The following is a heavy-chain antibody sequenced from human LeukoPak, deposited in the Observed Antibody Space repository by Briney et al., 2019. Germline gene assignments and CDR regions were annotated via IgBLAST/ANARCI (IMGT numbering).Heavy chain of an antibody. CDR1: GFTFSSYA. V-gene: IGHV3-23*01. CDR2: ISGSGGST. CDR3: AKDRITIFGVVIIPDSHFDY. J-gene: IGHJ4*02. Sequence: GGSLRLSCAASGFTFSSYAMSWVRQAPGKGLEWVSAISGSGGSTYYADSVKGRFTISRDNSKNTLYLQMNSLRAEDTAVYYCAKDRITIFGVVIIPDSHFDYWGQGTLVTVSS. D-gene: IGHD3-3*01.